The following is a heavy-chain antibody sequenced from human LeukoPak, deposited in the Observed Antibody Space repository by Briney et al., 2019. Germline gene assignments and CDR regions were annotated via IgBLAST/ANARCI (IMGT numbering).Heavy chain of an antibody. V-gene: IGHV3-74*01. CDR2: INPDGSTT. Sequence: GGSLRLSCAASGFTFCVFWMHWVRQAPGTGPVWVSRINPDGSTTSYADSVKGRFTISRDNAKNTLYLQISSLRADDTAVYYCARDMWGTFDYWGQGTLVTVSS. J-gene: IGHJ4*02. D-gene: IGHD7-27*01. CDR3: ARDMWGTFDY. CDR1: GFTFCVFW.